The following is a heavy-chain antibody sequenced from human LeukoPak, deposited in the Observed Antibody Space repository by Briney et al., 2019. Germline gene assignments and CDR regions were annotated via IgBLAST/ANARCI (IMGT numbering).Heavy chain of an antibody. CDR2: ISSSGSTI. CDR3: ARDAEQQLVYYYYYYYMDV. CDR1: GFSFSDYY. D-gene: IGHD6-13*01. J-gene: IGHJ6*03. Sequence: GGSLRLSCAASGFSFSDYYMSWIRQAPGKGLGWVSYISSSGSTIYYAATVQGRFTISRDNAKNSLYLQMNSLRAEDTAVYYCARDAEQQLVYYYYYYYMDVWGKGTTVTVSS. V-gene: IGHV3-11*04.